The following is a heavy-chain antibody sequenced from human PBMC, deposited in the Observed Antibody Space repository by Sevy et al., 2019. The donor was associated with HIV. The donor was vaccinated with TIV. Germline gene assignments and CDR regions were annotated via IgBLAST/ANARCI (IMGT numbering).Heavy chain of an antibody. CDR1: GYSFTSYG. V-gene: IGHV1-18*01. CDR2: ISTLNVNT. Sequence: ASVKVSCKASGYSFTSYGISWVRQAPGQGLEWMGWISTLNVNTNNAQKFQGRVTMTTDTSTSTAYIELRSLRSDDTAVYYCARDDCSSLSCHGSLLYWGQGTLVTVSS. J-gene: IGHJ4*02. CDR3: ARDDCSSLSCHGSLLY. D-gene: IGHD2-2*01.